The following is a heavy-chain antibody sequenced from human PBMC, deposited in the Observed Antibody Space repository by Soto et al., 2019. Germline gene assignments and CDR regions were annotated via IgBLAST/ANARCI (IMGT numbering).Heavy chain of an antibody. Sequence: EVQLVESEGGLVQPGGSLRLSCAASRFTFSYYWMNWVRQAPGQGLVWVSRIHSDGSSTTYADSVKGRFTISRDNAKNTLYLQMNSLRAEDTAVYYCARGDRGAFDLWGQGTMVTVSS. J-gene: IGHJ3*01. CDR3: ARGDRGAFDL. CDR2: IHSDGSST. V-gene: IGHV3-74*01. CDR1: RFTFSYYW. D-gene: IGHD2-21*02.